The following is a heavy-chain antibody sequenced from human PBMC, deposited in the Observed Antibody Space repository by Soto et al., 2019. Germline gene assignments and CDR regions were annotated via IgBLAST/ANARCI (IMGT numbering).Heavy chain of an antibody. CDR2: IYYSGST. Sequence: PSETLSLTCTVSGGSISSGDYYWSWIRQPPGKGLEWIGYIYYSGSTYYNPSLKSRVTISVDTSKNQFSLKLSSVTAADTAVYYCARECPADLGWFGERRNYYFDYWGQGTLVTVSS. V-gene: IGHV4-30-4*01. CDR1: GGSISSGDYY. J-gene: IGHJ4*02. D-gene: IGHD3-10*01. CDR3: ARECPADLGWFGERRNYYFDY.